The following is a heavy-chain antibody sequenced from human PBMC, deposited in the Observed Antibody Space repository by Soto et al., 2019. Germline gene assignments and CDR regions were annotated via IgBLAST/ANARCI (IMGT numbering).Heavy chain of an antibody. CDR3: TNVFEY. V-gene: IGHV3-74*01. CDR1: GIIFTNYW. CDR2: IDNDGSGT. Sequence: EGQLVESGGGLVQPGGSLRLSCAASGIIFTNYWMHWVRKAPGKRLVWVSRIDNDGSGTSYADSVKGRFTISRDNAKNTVYLQMNILRAEDTAVYYWTNVFEYWGQGTLVTVSS. J-gene: IGHJ4*02.